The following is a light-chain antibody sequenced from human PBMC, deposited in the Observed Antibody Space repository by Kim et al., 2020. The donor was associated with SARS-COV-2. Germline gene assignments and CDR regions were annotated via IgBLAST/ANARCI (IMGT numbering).Light chain of an antibody. CDR2: YDS. CDR1: SIGSKS. Sequence: SYELTQPPSVSVAPGQTARIPCGGTSIGSKSVHWYQRKPGQAPVLVISYDSVRPSGIPERFSGSNSGNTATVTISRVEAGDEADYYCQVWDSSDDHRVVFGGGTQLTVL. V-gene: IGLV3-21*04. J-gene: IGLJ2*01. CDR3: QVWDSSDDHRVV.